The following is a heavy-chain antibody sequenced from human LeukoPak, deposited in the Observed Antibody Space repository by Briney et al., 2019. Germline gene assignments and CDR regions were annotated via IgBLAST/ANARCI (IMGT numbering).Heavy chain of an antibody. J-gene: IGHJ3*02. Sequence: SETLSLTCAVYGGSFSTYYWNWIRQSPGKVLEWIGEINHSGSTNSNPSLKSRVTILIDTSKNQFSLKLSSVTAADTAVYYCARFPCSGDSCYSGIRAFDIWGQGTMVIVSS. CDR1: GGSFSTYY. V-gene: IGHV4-34*01. CDR3: ARFPCSGDSCYSGIRAFDI. D-gene: IGHD2-15*01. CDR2: INHSGST.